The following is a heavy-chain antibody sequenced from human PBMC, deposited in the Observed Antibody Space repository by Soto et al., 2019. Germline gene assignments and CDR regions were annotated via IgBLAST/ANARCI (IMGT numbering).Heavy chain of an antibody. V-gene: IGHV4-39*01. CDR1: GGSISSSSYY. CDR3: ERHSNRSVKWFDP. D-gene: IGHD3-3*01. J-gene: IGHJ5*02. CDR2: IYYSGST. Sequence: ASETLSLTCTVSGGSISSSSYYWGWIRQPPGKGLEWIGSIYYSGSTYYNPSLKSRVTISVDTSKNQFSLKLSSVTAADTAVYYCERHSNRSVKWFDPWGQGTLVTVSS.